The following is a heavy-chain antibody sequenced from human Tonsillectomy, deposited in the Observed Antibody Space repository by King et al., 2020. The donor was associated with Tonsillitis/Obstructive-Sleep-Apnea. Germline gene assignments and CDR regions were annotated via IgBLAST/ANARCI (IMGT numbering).Heavy chain of an antibody. V-gene: IGHV3-9*01. J-gene: IGHJ6*02. CDR3: AKDLIFRRWYYGMDV. CDR2: ISWDSGSI. D-gene: IGHD2-15*01. CDR1: GFTFDDYA. Sequence: VQLVEYGGGLVQPGRSLRLSCAASGFTFDDYAMHWVRQAPGKGLEWVSGISWDSGSIGYADSVKGRFTISRDNAKNSLYLQMNSLRAEDTALYYCAKDLIFRRWYYGMDVWGQGTTVTVSS.